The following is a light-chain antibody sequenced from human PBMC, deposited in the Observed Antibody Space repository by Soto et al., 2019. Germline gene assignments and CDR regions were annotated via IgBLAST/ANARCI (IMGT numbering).Light chain of an antibody. CDR2: KAS. Sequence: DIQMTQSPSTLSASVGDRVTITCRANQSISSWLAWYQQRPGKAPKLLIYKASTLESGVSSRFSGSGSGTEFTLTISGLQPDDFATYYCQQYNAFWTFGQGTKVEIK. V-gene: IGKV1-5*03. CDR1: QSISSW. J-gene: IGKJ1*01. CDR3: QQYNAFWT.